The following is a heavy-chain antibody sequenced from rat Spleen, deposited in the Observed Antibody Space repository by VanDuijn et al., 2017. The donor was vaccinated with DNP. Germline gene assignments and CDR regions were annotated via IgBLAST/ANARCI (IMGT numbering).Heavy chain of an antibody. CDR3: ARHYYDGHKTSSYYVMDA. CDR2: IIYDGSST. CDR1: GFSLSDYA. D-gene: IGHD1-12*02. Sequence: EVQLVESGGGLVQPGRSLKLSCAASGFSLSDYAMAWVRQAPKKGLEWVATIIYDGSSTYYRDSVKGRFTISRDNAKSTLYLQMDSLRSEDTATYYCARHYYDGHKTSSYYVMDAWGQGASVTVSS. J-gene: IGHJ4*01. V-gene: IGHV5-17*01.